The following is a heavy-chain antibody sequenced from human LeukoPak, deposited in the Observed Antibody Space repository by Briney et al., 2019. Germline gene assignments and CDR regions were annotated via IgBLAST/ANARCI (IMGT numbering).Heavy chain of an antibody. V-gene: IGHV4-59*01. CDR2: VYYSGTT. CDR1: GDSISRYY. CDR3: ARDRYYDSSDYWWFDP. D-gene: IGHD3-22*01. Sequence: SETLSLTCTVSGDSISRYYWSWIRQPPGKGLEWIGYVYYSGTTYYNPSLKSRVTISVDRSKNQFSLKLSSVTAADTAVYYCARDRYYDSSDYWWFDPWGQGALVTVSP. J-gene: IGHJ5*02.